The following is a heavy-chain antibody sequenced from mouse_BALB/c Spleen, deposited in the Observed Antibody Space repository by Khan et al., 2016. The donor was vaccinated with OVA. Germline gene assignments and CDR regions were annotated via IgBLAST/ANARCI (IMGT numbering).Heavy chain of an antibody. CDR2: ISPGSGDT. CDR1: GYTFTDFY. CDR3: ARRNYFGYTFAY. J-gene: IGHJ3*01. D-gene: IGHD1-2*01. Sequence: QVQLQQSGAELARPGASVKLSCKASGYTFTDFYINWVKQRTGQGLEWIGEISPGSGDTFYNARFKDKATLTADKYSNTAYMQLSSLTSEASAVYFCARRNYFGYTFAYWGQGTLVTVSA. V-gene: IGHV1-77*01.